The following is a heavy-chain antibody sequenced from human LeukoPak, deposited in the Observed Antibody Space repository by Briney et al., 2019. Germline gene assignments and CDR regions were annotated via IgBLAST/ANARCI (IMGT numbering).Heavy chain of an antibody. CDR1: GYSISSGFY. Sequence: PSETLSLTCTVSGYSISSGFYWGWIRQPPGKGLEWIGSIYHSGSTYYNPSLKSRVTISVDTSKNQFSLKLSSVTAVDTAVYYCARDLLTGGYCSGGSCYDYWGQGALVTVSS. CDR3: ARDLLTGGYCSGGSCYDY. D-gene: IGHD2-15*01. J-gene: IGHJ4*02. CDR2: IYHSGST. V-gene: IGHV4-38-2*02.